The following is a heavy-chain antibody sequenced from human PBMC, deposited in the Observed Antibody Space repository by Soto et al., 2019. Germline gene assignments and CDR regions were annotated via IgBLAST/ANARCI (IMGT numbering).Heavy chain of an antibody. J-gene: IGHJ5*02. CDR3: ARGRRSIAASPSWFDP. D-gene: IGHD6-6*01. CDR1: GGSFSGYY. CDR2: INHSGST. Sequence: EQLQQWGAGLLKPSETLSLTCAVYGGSFSGYYWSWIRQPPGKGLEWIGEINHSGSTNYNPSLKSRVTISVDTSKNQFSLKLSSVTAADTAVYYCARGRRSIAASPSWFDPWGQGTLVTVSS. V-gene: IGHV4-34*01.